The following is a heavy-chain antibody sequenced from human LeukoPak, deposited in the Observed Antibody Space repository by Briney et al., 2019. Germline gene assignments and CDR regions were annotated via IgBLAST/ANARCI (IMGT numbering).Heavy chain of an antibody. CDR2: FSAYNGNT. CDR1: GYTFTRYG. D-gene: IGHD6-19*01. CDR3: ARMDRDMINSSGEWVTDY. Sequence: GASVKVSCKASGYTFTRYGISWVRQAPGQGLEWMGWFSAYNGNTNYAQKVQGRVTMTTDTSTTTAYMELRSLRSDDTAVYYCARMDRDMINSSGEWVTDYWGQGTLVTVSS. V-gene: IGHV1-18*01. J-gene: IGHJ4*02.